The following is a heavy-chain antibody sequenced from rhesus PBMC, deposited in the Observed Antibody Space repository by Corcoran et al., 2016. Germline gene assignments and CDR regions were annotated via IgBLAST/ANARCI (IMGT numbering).Heavy chain of an antibody. CDR1: GYTFTDYY. CDR3: ATSWGGYNLPV. CDR2: VDPEDGEA. V-gene: IGHV1-111*02. Sequence: EGQLVQSGAEVKKPGASVKISCKAPGYTFTDYYLHWVRQAPGKGLEWMGRVDPEDGEAINPRKFQDRVPITAETSTDTAYMELGSLRSEDTAVYCCATSWGGYNLPVWGPGVLVTVSS. D-gene: IGHD3-34*01. J-gene: IGHJ5-1*01.